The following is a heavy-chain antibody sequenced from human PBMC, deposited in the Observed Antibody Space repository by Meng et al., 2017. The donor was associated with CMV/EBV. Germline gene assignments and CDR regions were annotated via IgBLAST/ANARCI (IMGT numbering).Heavy chain of an antibody. D-gene: IGHD1-26*01. CDR3: AKDLAVGATHYFDY. J-gene: IGHJ4*02. V-gene: IGHV3-33*06. CDR2: IWYDGSNK. Sequence: SGFSFSSYGMHWVRQAPGKGVELVAVIWYDGSNKYYADSVKGRFTISRDNSKNTLYLQMNSLRAEDTAIYYCAKDLAVGATHYFDYWGQGTLVTVSS. CDR1: GFSFSSYG.